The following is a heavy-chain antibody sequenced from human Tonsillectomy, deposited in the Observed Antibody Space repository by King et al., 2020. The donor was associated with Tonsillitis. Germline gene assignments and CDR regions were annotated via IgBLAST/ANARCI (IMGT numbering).Heavy chain of an antibody. D-gene: IGHD3-16*01. V-gene: IGHV4-31*03. J-gene: IGHJ4*02. CDR2: IYYSGST. CDR1: GGSISSGGYY. Sequence: QLQESGPGLVKPSQTLSLTCTVSGGSISSGGYYWSWIRQHPGKGLEWIGYIYYSGSTYYNPSLKSRVTISVDTSKNQFSLKLSSVTAADTAVYYCARGGNKSSGQKSSFDYWGQGTLVTVSS. CDR3: ARGGNKSSGQKSSFDY.